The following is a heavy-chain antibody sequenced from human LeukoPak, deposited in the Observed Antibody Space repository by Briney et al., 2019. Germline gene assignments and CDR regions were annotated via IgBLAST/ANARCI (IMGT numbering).Heavy chain of an antibody. D-gene: IGHD3-10*01. Sequence: KSGGSLRLPCAASGFTFSDYYMSWIRQAPGKGLEWVSYISSSSYTNYADSVKGRFTISRDNAKNSLYLQMNSLRAEDTAVYYCASDAGGAWGMDVWGQGTTVTVSS. CDR3: ASDAGGAWGMDV. CDR1: GFTFSDYY. CDR2: ISSSSYT. V-gene: IGHV3-11*05. J-gene: IGHJ6*02.